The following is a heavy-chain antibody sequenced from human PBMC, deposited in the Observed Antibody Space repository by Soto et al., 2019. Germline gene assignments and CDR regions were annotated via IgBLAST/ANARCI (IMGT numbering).Heavy chain of an antibody. Sequence: GGSLRLSCAASGFTFSSYSMNWVRQAPGKGLEWVSYISSSSSTIYYADSVKGRFTISRDNAKNSLYLQMNSLRAEDTAVYYCARAIKYCTNGVCYRSYYYYYYMDVWGKGTTVTVSS. CDR3: ARAIKYCTNGVCYRSYYYYYYMDV. V-gene: IGHV3-48*01. J-gene: IGHJ6*03. CDR1: GFTFSSYS. CDR2: ISSSSSTI. D-gene: IGHD2-8*01.